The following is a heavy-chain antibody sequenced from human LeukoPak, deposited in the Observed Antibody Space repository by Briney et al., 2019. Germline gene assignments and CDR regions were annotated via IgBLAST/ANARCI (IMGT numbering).Heavy chain of an antibody. D-gene: IGHD3-16*01. CDR1: GYSSTSYR. Sequence: LGKSLKISCMGSGYSSTSYRIGWVRHMPGKGLEWMGIIFPADSDTTYSPSFQGQVTISADVSISTAYLQWTSLKASDSATYYCARRGGVGYYYYTDVWGKGTTVIVSS. V-gene: IGHV5-51*01. CDR3: ARRGGVGYYYYTDV. J-gene: IGHJ6*03. CDR2: IFPADSDT.